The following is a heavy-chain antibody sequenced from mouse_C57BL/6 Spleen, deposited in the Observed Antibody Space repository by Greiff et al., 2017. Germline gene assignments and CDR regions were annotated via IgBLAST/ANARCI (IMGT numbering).Heavy chain of an antibody. J-gene: IGHJ1*03. D-gene: IGHD2-3*01. Sequence: EVQGVESGGDLVKPGGSLKLSCAASGFTFSSYGMSWVRQTPDKRLEWVATISRGGSDTYYPDSVKGRFTISRDNAKNTLYLQMSSLKSEDTAMYYCERHTPPWYDGYWYFEVWGTGTTVTVAS. CDR1: GFTFSSYG. CDR2: ISRGGSDT. V-gene: IGHV5-6*01. CDR3: ERHTPPWYDGYWYFEV.